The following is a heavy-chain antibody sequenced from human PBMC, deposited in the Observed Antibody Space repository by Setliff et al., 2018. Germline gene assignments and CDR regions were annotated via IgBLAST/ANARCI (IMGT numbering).Heavy chain of an antibody. CDR2: IGVYSGNT. CDR1: GYTFRQSI. CDR3: ARDPLYRENLSRVFDF. Sequence: ASVKVSCKASGYTFRQSIVCWVRQAPGQGLEWLGWIGVYSGNTYSAQRFQGRVSLTTDESTNTAYLELRGLRSDDTAVYYCARDPLYRENLSRVFDFWGQGTMVTVSS. J-gene: IGHJ3*01. D-gene: IGHD3-16*02. V-gene: IGHV1-18*01.